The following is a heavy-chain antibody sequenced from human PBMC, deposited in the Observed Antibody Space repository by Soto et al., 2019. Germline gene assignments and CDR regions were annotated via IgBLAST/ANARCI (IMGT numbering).Heavy chain of an antibody. V-gene: IGHV1-46*01. CDR1: GYTFTRDN. CDR2: IHPSDSRT. Sequence: ASVKVSCKAAGYTFTRDNIHWVRQAHGKGLEWMGVIHPSDSRTTFAQKFQGRVTMTRETSTNTVHMELSSLRSEDTAVYYCAREGAFSSPEFDSWGPGTKVTVYS. D-gene: IGHD3-3*02. J-gene: IGHJ4*02. CDR3: AREGAFSSPEFDS.